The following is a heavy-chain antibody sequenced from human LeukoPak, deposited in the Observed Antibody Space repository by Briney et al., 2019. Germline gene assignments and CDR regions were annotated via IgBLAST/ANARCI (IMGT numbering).Heavy chain of an antibody. J-gene: IGHJ3*02. V-gene: IGHV3-23*01. CDR1: GFTFSYYT. D-gene: IGHD6-13*01. CDR2: IGISGGGI. CDR3: ARGAGPYDAFDI. Sequence: GGSLRLSCAASGFTFSYYTMYWVRQAPGKGLEWVSIIGISGGGIHYADSVKGRFTISRDNSKNTLYLQMNSLRAEDTAVYYCARGAGPYDAFDIWGRWTMVTVSS.